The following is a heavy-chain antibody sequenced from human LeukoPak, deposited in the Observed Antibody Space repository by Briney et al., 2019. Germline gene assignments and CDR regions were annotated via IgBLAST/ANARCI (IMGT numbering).Heavy chain of an antibody. D-gene: IGHD2-2*01. CDR3: ARVGDVCSSTSCSKDY. CDR2: IYHSGST. Sequence: PSETLSLTCAVSGGSISSSNWWSWVRQPPGKGLEWIGEIYHSGSTNYNPSLKSRVTISVDTSKNQFSLKLSSVTAADTAVYYCARVGDVCSSTSCSKDYWGQGTLVTVSS. J-gene: IGHJ4*02. CDR1: GGSISSSNW. V-gene: IGHV4-4*02.